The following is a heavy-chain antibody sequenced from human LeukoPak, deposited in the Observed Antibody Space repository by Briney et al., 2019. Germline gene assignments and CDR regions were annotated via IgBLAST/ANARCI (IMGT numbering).Heavy chain of an antibody. Sequence: GGSPRLSCAASGFTFSSYAMSWVRQAPGKGLEWVSAISGSGGSTYYADSVKGRFTISRDNSKNTLYLQMNSLRAEDTAVYYCAKSPWVSSWYEFDYWGQGTLVTVSS. D-gene: IGHD6-13*01. V-gene: IGHV3-23*01. CDR2: ISGSGGST. CDR3: AKSPWVSSWYEFDY. CDR1: GFTFSSYA. J-gene: IGHJ4*02.